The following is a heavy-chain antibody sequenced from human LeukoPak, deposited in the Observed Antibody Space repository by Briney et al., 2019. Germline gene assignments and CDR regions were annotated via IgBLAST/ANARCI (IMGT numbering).Heavy chain of an antibody. CDR1: GGSIRSTDYY. CDR3: ARAFYPGYYSYMAV. J-gene: IGHJ6*03. CDR2: IYYSGKT. D-gene: IGHD3-3*02. V-gene: IGHV4-39*07. Sequence: SETLSLTCTVSGGSIRSTDYYWDWIRQPPGKGLEWIGTIYYSGKTTYNPSLNSRVTISVDISKSQFSLKLSSVTAADTAVYYCARAFYPGYYSYMAVWGKGTTVTVSS.